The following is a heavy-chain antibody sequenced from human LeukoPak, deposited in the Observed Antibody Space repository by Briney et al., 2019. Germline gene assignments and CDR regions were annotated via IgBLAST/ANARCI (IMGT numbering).Heavy chain of an antibody. CDR3: VKAIVGATFDY. D-gene: IGHD1-26*01. CDR2: ISSDGGST. J-gene: IGHJ4*02. Sequence: PGGSLRLSCSASGFTFSSYAIHWVRQAPGKGLEYVSSISSDGGSTYHADSVKGRFTISRDNPKNTLYLQMSSLRAEDTAVYYCVKAIVGATFDYWGQGTLVTVSS. CDR1: GFTFSSYA. V-gene: IGHV3-64D*09.